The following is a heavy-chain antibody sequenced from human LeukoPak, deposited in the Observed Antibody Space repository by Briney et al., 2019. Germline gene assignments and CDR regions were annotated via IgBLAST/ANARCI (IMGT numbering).Heavy chain of an antibody. J-gene: IGHJ4*02. V-gene: IGHV3-21*01. D-gene: IGHD3-22*01. CDR2: ISSKANYI. Sequence: GGSLRLSCAASRFSFSISNMNWVRQAPGKGLGWVASISSKANYIYYADSVKGRFTISRDNAKNSLYLQMNSLRAEDTAVYYCARIHYDWEYFDHWGQGTLVTVSS. CDR3: ARIHYDWEYFDH. CDR1: RFSFSISN.